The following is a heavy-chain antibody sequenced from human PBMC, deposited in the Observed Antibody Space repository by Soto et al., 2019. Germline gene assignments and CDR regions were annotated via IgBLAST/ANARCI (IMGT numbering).Heavy chain of an antibody. CDR1: GGSISSGGYS. CDR2: IYHSGST. Sequence: SETLSLTCAVSGGSISSGGYSWNWIRQPPGKGLEWIGYIYHSGSTYYNPSLKSRVTISVDKSNNQFSLKLSSVTAADTAVYYCARDSLHGYYFESWGQGTLVTVSS. D-gene: IGHD3-22*01. V-gene: IGHV4-30-2*01. J-gene: IGHJ4*02. CDR3: ARDSLHGYYFES.